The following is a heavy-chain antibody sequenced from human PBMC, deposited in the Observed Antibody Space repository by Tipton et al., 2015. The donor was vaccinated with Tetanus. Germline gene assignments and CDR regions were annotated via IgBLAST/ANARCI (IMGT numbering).Heavy chain of an antibody. CDR3: ARSKLLWFGESLSGFDS. Sequence: TLSLTCTISGDSMSPYYWGWLRQPPGKGLEWIGYIYYKGSTNYNPSLRSRVTISIDTSSNQFSLKLTSVTPADTAIYYCARSKLLWFGESLSGFDSWGQGTLVTVSS. CDR1: GDSMSPYY. J-gene: IGHJ4*02. V-gene: IGHV4-59*01. D-gene: IGHD3-10*01. CDR2: IYYKGST.